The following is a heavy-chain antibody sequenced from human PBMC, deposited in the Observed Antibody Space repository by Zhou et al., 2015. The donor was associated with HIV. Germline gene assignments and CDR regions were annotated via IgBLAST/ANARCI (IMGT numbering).Heavy chain of an antibody. J-gene: IGHJ6*02. D-gene: IGHD6-6*01. CDR3: ARLGAGQSSSPERGMDV. V-gene: IGHV3-13*01. CDR2: IGVVDDT. CDR1: GFTFSNYD. Sequence: VQLVESGGGLVQPGGSLRLSCEASGFTFSNYDMEWVRQPTGKGLEWVSGIGVVDDTYYSDSVKGRFTISRENAKNSLYLQMNSLRAGDTAVYYCARLGAGQSSSPERGMDVWGQGDDGHRLL.